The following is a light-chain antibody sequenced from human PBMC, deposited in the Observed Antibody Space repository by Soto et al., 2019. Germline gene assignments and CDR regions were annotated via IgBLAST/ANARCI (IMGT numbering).Light chain of an antibody. Sequence: QSALTQPPSVSGSPGQSVTTSCTGTSSDVGKYDRVSWYQQPPGTAPKLIIYEVTNRPSGVPARFSGSKSGNTASLTISGLQAEDEADYYCSSYISTSRYVFGAGTKVTVL. J-gene: IGLJ1*01. V-gene: IGLV2-18*02. CDR3: SSYISTSRYV. CDR1: SSDVGKYDR. CDR2: EVT.